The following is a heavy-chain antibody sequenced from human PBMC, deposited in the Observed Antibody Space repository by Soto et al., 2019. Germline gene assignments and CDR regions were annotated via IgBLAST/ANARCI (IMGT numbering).Heavy chain of an antibody. CDR3: ARDPAWGSLDY. V-gene: IGHV3-30*03. J-gene: IGHJ4*02. CDR1: GFTFSSYG. Sequence: GGSLRLSCAASGFTFSSYGMHWVRQAPGKGLEWVAVISYDGSNKYYADSVMGRFTISRDNSKNTLYLQMNSLRVEDTAVYYCARDPAWGSLDYWGRGTLVTVSS. D-gene: IGHD7-27*01. CDR2: ISYDGSNK.